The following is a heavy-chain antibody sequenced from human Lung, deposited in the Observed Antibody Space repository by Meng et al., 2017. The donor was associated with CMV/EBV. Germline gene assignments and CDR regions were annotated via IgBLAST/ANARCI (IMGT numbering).Heavy chain of an antibody. J-gene: IGHJ4*02. Sequence: SGXXLVXPIQTLTLTCTFSGFSLSISRLAVGWIRQPPGKALECLGIIYWNDDKRYSPSLKSRLTITKDTSKNQVVLTMTNMDSADTATYYCGHARYSRFHYFNYWXQGT. CDR3: GHARYSRFHYFNY. CDR1: GFSLSISRLA. V-gene: IGHV2-5*01. D-gene: IGHD6-13*01. CDR2: IYWNDDK.